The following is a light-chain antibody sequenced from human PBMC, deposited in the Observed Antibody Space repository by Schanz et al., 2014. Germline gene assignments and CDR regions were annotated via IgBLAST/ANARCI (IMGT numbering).Light chain of an antibody. CDR1: QSVSSN. CDR2: GAS. CDR3: QQYGTSPPLT. J-gene: IGKJ4*01. V-gene: IGKV3-20*01. Sequence: EILMTQSPATLSVSPGVRASLSCRASQSVSSNLAWYQQKPGQAPRLLIYGASSRATGIPGRFSGSGSGTDFTLTISRLEPEDFAVFYCQQYGTSPPLTFGGGTKVEIK.